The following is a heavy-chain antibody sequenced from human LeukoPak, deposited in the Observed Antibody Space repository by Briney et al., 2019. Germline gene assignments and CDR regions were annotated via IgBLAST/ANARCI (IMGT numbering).Heavy chain of an antibody. CDR2: ITHSGST. Sequence: SETLSLTCAVYGGSFSGYYWSWIPQPPGKGLEWIGEITHSGSTNYNPSLKSRVTISVDTSQNQLSLKQCSVRAADTAVYYCGRVRDPLDRTPEYYYDLDVWGKGTTVTVSS. CDR3: GRVRDPLDRTPEYYYDLDV. D-gene: IGHD2-21*01. CDR1: GGSFSGYY. J-gene: IGHJ6*03. V-gene: IGHV4-34*01.